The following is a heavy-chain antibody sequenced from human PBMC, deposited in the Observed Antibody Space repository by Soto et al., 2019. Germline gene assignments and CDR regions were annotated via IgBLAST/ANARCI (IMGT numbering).Heavy chain of an antibody. D-gene: IGHD3-22*01. V-gene: IGHV3-30*18. J-gene: IGHJ4*02. CDR3: AKGKSSYDSSGYYPFDY. CDR1: GFTFSHYG. Sequence: QVQLVESGGGVVQPGRSLRLSCAASGFTFSHYGIHWVRQAPGKGLEWVAVISYDGRNTYYADSVKGRFTISRDNSKNTLYLQMSSLSAEDTAVYYCAKGKSSYDSSGYYPFDYWGQGALVTVSS. CDR2: ISYDGRNT.